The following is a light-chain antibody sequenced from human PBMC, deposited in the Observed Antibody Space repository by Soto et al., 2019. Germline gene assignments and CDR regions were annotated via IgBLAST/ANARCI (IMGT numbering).Light chain of an antibody. Sequence: EIVMTQSPATLSVSPGERATLSCRASQSVSSNLAWYQQKPGQAPRLLIYGASTRATGIPARFSGSGSGTEFTLTFSSLQSEDFAVYYCQQYNNWPPPWFTFGPGTKVDIK. CDR2: GAS. CDR3: QQYNNWPPPWFT. V-gene: IGKV3-15*01. CDR1: QSVSSN. J-gene: IGKJ3*01.